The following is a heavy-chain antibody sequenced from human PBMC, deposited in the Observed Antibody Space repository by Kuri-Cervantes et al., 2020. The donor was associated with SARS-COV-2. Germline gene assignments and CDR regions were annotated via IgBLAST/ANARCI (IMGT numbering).Heavy chain of an antibody. CDR1: GFTFSSYS. J-gene: IGHJ3*02. V-gene: IGHV3-21*01. Sequence: GGSLRLSCAASGFTFSSYSMNWVRQAPGKGLEWVSSISSSSSYIYDADSVKGRFTISRDNAKNSLYLQMNSLRAEDTAVYYCARDFCGSTSCYTSYPGEAFDIWGQGTMGTGS. D-gene: IGHD2-2*02. CDR3: ARDFCGSTSCYTSYPGEAFDI. CDR2: ISSSSSYI.